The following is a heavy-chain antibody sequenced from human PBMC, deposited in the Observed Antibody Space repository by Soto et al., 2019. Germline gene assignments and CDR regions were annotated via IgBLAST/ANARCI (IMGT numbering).Heavy chain of an antibody. Sequence: SETLSLTCTVSGGSISSSSYYWGWIRQPPGKGLEWIGSIYYSGSTYYNPSLKSRVTISVDTSKNQFSLKLSSVTAADTAVYYCARRTVSPFFDYWGQGTLVTVSS. V-gene: IGHV4-39*01. CDR2: IYYSGST. J-gene: IGHJ4*02. CDR1: GGSISSSSYY. D-gene: IGHD3-22*01. CDR3: ARRTVSPFFDY.